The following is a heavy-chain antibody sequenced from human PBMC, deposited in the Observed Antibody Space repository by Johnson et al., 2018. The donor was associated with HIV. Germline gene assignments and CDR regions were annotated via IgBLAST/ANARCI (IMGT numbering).Heavy chain of an antibody. CDR2: ISSSGSTI. CDR3: AKVAVATAAGGVALDI. CDR1: GFTFSDHY. J-gene: IGHJ3*02. Sequence: QVQLVESGGGVVQPGGSLRLSCAGSGFTFSDHYMSWVRQAPGKGLEWVSFISSSGSTIYYSDSVKGRFTISRDNSKNTLYLQMNSLRAEDTAVYYCAKVAVATAAGGVALDIWGPGTMVIVSS. V-gene: IGHV3-11*04. D-gene: IGHD6-13*01.